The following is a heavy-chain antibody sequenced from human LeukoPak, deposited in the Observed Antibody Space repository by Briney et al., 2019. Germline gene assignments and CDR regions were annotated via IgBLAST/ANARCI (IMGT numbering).Heavy chain of an antibody. Sequence: PGGSLRLSCAASGFTVSSNYMSWVRQAPGKGLEWVPVIYSGGSTYYADSVKGRFTISRDNSKNTLYLQMNSLRAEDTAVYYCARDRIFGPYYYGMDVWGQGTTVTVSS. D-gene: IGHD3-3*02. J-gene: IGHJ6*02. CDR2: IYSGGST. CDR3: ARDRIFGPYYYGMDV. V-gene: IGHV3-66*01. CDR1: GFTVSSNY.